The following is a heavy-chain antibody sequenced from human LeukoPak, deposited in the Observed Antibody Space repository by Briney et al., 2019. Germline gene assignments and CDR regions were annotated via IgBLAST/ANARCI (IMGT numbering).Heavy chain of an antibody. CDR3: VTIKRGNIYGYFDF. D-gene: IGHD5-18*01. CDR1: GVSMSSHY. J-gene: IGHJ4*02. CDR2: MYDSWST. Sequence: SETLSLTYTVSGVSMSSHYWSWIRQPPGKGLEWIAYMYDSWSTKDNPSLKSRVTLSADTSNNQFSLRLSSVTAADTAVYYCVTIKRGNIYGYFDFWGQGILVTVSS. V-gene: IGHV4-59*11.